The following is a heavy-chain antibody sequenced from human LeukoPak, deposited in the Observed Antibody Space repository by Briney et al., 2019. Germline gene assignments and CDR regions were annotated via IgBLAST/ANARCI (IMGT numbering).Heavy chain of an antibody. CDR2: IIPIIGTA. Sequence: SVKLSCTASGGTFTSYAISWVRQAPGQGLEWRGGIIPIIGTANYAQKFQGRVTITTDESTSTAYMELSSLRSEDTAVYYCARGPFGGGSGSYRYYYYMDVWGKGTTVTVSS. D-gene: IGHD3-10*01. CDR1: GGTFTSYA. V-gene: IGHV1-69*05. J-gene: IGHJ6*03. CDR3: ARGPFGGGSGSYRYYYYMDV.